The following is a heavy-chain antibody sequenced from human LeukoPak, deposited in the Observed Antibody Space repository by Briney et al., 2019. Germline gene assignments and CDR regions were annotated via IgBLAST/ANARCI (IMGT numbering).Heavy chain of an antibody. V-gene: IGHV3-48*03. CDR3: AREGGYSYGYYYYYGMDV. CDR2: ISSSGSTI. CDR1: GFTFSGYE. Sequence: GGSLRLSCAASGFTFSGYEMNWVRQAPGKGLEWVSYISSSGSTIYYADSVKGRFTISRDNAKNSLYLQMNSLRAEDTAVYYCAREGGYSYGYYYYYGMDVWGKGTTVTVSS. D-gene: IGHD5-18*01. J-gene: IGHJ6*04.